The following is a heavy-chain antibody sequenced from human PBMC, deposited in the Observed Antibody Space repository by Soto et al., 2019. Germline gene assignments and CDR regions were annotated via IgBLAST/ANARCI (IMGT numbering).Heavy chain of an antibody. CDR2: IYPGDSDT. D-gene: IGHD1-1*01. CDR3: ARDLRVRYYYSGMDV. Sequence: KGLEWMGIIYPGDSDTRYSPSFQGQVTISADKAISTAYLQWSSLKASDTAMYYCARDLRVRYYYSGMDVWGQGTTVTVSS. J-gene: IGHJ6*02. V-gene: IGHV5-51*01.